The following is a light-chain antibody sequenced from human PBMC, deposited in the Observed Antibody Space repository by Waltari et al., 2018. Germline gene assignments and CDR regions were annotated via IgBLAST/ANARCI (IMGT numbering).Light chain of an antibody. CDR2: EDT. CDR1: ALPKRY. Sequence: SYELTQPPSVSVSPGETARITCSGDALPKRYAYWYQQKSGQAPVLVIDEDTNRPSGIAEGFSGSTSGTVATLTITGAQVEDEADYYCFSTDSSGNHRVFGGGTKLTVL. CDR3: FSTDSSGNHRV. J-gene: IGLJ2*01. V-gene: IGLV3-10*01.